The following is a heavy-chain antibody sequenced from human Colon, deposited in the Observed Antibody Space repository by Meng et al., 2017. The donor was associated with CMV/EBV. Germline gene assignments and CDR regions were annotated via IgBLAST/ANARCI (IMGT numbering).Heavy chain of an antibody. D-gene: IGHD4/OR15-4a*01. CDR1: GDSVNTRDYY. CDR3: ARVNALKAGALKD. Sequence: SETLSLTCTVSGDSVNTRDYYWTWVRQSPEKTLEWIGYMYSSGTANYNPSLVSRLTISVDTSKNLFSLSLTSVTAADTATYYCARVNALKAGALKDWGQGVLVTVSS. CDR2: MYSSGTA. J-gene: IGHJ4*02. V-gene: IGHV4-61*08.